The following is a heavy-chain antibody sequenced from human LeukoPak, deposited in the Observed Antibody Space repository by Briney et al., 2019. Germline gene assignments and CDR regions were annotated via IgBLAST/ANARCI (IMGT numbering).Heavy chain of an antibody. CDR3: TTAPWGYCSGGSCYGWPF. CDR2: IKSKTDGGTT. CDR1: GFTFSNAW. J-gene: IGHJ4*02. V-gene: IGHV3-15*01. D-gene: IGHD2-15*01. Sequence: PGGSLRLSCAASGFTFSNAWMSWVRQAPGKGLEWVGRIKSKTDGGTTDYAAPVKGRVTISRDDSKNTLYLQMNSLKTEDTAVYYCTTAPWGYCSGGSCYGWPFWGQGTLVTVSS.